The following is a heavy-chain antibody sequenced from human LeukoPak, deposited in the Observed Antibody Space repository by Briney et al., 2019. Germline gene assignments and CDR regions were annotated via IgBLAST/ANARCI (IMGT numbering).Heavy chain of an antibody. J-gene: IGHJ5*02. CDR3: AGGIAVAGTWFDP. V-gene: IGHV1-18*01. Sequence: ASVKVSCKASGYTFISHDITWVRQGPGQGLEWMGWISAYNGNTNYAQKFQGRVTITADESTSTAYMELSSLRSEDTAVYYCAGGIAVAGTWFDPWGQGTLVTVSS. CDR1: GYTFISHD. CDR2: ISAYNGNT. D-gene: IGHD6-19*01.